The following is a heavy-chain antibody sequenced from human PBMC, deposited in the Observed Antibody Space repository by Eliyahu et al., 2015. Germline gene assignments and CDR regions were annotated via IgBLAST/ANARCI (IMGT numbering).Heavy chain of an antibody. J-gene: IGHJ6*02. V-gene: IGHV2-5*02. CDR2: IYWDDDK. CDR3: AHTLDEDGLDV. CDR1: GFSLXXSGXX. Sequence: QITLKESGPTLVKPTQTLTLTXXFSGFSLXXSGXXVGWIRXPPGKALEWLALIYWDDDKRYSPSLKSRLTITKDTSKNQVVLTLTNMDPVDTATYYCAHTLDEDGLDVWGQGTTVTVSS. D-gene: IGHD5-24*01.